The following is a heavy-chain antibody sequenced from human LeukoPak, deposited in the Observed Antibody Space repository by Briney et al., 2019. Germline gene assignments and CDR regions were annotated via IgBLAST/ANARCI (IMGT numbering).Heavy chain of an antibody. J-gene: IGHJ6*03. D-gene: IGHD3-22*01. V-gene: IGHV1-2*02. CDR1: GYTFIGYY. Sequence: ASVKVSCKASGYTFIGYYMHWVRQAPGQGLEWMGWINPNSGGTNYAQKFQGRVTMTRDTSISTAYMELSRLRSDDTAVYYCARAPELYYDSSGYYYGYYMDVWGKGTTVTISS. CDR2: INPNSGGT. CDR3: ARAPELYYDSSGYYYGYYMDV.